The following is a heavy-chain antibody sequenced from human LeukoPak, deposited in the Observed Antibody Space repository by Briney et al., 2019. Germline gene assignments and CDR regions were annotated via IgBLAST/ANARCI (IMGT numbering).Heavy chain of an antibody. J-gene: IGHJ4*02. V-gene: IGHV3-7*01. CDR1: GFTFSSYW. Sequence: GGSLRLSCAASGFTFSSYWMSWVRQAPGKGLEWVANIKQDGSEKYYVDSVKGRFTISRDNAKNSLYLQMNSLRAEDTAVYYCARGLALNYYDSSGHPTYYFDYWGQGTLVTVSS. CDR2: IKQDGSEK. CDR3: ARGLALNYYDSSGHPTYYFDY. D-gene: IGHD3-22*01.